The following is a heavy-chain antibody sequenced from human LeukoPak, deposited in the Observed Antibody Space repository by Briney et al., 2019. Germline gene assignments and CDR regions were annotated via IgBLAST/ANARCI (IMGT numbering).Heavy chain of an antibody. V-gene: IGHV3-23*01. CDR3: VKGRYCGGTSCSYFDC. CDR2: ITAGGGST. Sequence: GGSLRLSCVASGFIFSTNGMSWVRRAPGKGLEWVSTITAGGGSTYYADSVKGRFTISRDNSKNTLYLQMNSLRAEDTAIYYCVKGRYCGGTSCSYFDCWGQGTLVTFSS. D-gene: IGHD2-2*01. CDR1: GFIFSTNG. J-gene: IGHJ4*02.